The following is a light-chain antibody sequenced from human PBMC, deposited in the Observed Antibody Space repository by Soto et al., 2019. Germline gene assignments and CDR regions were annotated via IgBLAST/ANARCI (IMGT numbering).Light chain of an antibody. V-gene: IGKV4-1*01. CDR2: RTS. J-gene: IGKJ4*01. Sequence: DIVMTQSPDSLAVSLGERATINCKSSQSVLYSCNNKNYVAWYQQRPGQPPKLLIYRTSIRESGVPDRFSGSGSGTDFTLTISSLQAEDVAVYFCQQYYSPPLTFGGGTKVEIK. CDR3: QQYYSPPLT. CDR1: QSVLYSCNNKNY.